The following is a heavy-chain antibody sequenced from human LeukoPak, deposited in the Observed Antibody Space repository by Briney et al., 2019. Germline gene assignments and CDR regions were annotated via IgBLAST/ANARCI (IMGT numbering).Heavy chain of an antibody. Sequence: GGSLRLSCAASGFTFSSYSMNWVRQAPGKGLEWVSSISSSSSYIYYADSVKGRFTISRDNAKNSLYLQMNSLRAEDTAVYYCAKDASGATTEYFQHWGQGTLVTVSS. CDR2: ISSSSSYI. V-gene: IGHV3-21*04. D-gene: IGHD1-26*01. J-gene: IGHJ1*01. CDR1: GFTFSSYS. CDR3: AKDASGATTEYFQH.